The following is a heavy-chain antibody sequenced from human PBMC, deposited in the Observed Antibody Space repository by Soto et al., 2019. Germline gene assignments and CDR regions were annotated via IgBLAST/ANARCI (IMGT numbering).Heavy chain of an antibody. J-gene: IGHJ3*02. Sequence: GGFLRLSCAASGFTFSSYAMTWVRQAPGKGLDWVSAVSGSGTTTYYADSVKGRFTISRDNAKNMLYLQLNSLRAEDTAVYYCARDFARTDASDIWGRGTMVTVSS. V-gene: IGHV3-23*01. CDR1: GFTFSSYA. CDR2: VSGSGTTT. CDR3: ARDFARTDASDI.